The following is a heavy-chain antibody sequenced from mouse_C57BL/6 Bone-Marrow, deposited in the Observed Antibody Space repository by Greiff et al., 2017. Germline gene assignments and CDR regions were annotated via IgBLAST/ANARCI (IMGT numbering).Heavy chain of an antibody. D-gene: IGHD1-1*01. V-gene: IGHV5-9*01. J-gene: IGHJ2*01. CDR1: GFTFSSYT. CDR3: ARSDYYGPDY. Sequence: DVKLVESGGGLVKPGGSLKLSCAASGFTFSSYTMSWVRQTPEKRLEWVATISGGGGNTYYPDSVKGRFTISRDNAKNTLYLQMSSLRSEDTALYYCARSDYYGPDYWGQGTTLTVSS. CDR2: ISGGGGNT.